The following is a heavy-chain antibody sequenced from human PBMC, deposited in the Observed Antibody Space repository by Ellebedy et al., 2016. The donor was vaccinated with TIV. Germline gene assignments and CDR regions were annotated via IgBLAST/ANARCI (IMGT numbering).Heavy chain of an antibody. CDR2: IRRDNGET. CDR1: AETYPTLY. V-gene: IGHV1-2*02. CDR3: ARNRGCSSATCYRRWFDP. D-gene: IGHD2-2*01. Sequence: ASVKVSXXSSAETYPTLYVQWVRQAPGQGFEWMGWIRRDNGETRYAQKFQGRVTVTSDTSISTAYMELSRLRSDDTAVYYCARNRGCSSATCYRRWFDPWGQGTLVTVSS. J-gene: IGHJ5*02.